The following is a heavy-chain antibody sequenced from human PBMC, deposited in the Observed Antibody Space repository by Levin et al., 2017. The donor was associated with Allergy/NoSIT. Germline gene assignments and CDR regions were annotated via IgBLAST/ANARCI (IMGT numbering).Heavy chain of an antibody. Sequence: PGGSLRLSCAASGFTFSSYWMHWVRQAPGKGLVWVSRINSDGSSTSYADSVKGRFTISRDNAKNTLYLQMNSLRAEDTAVYYCERDGEWFGELRDDAFDIWGQGTMVTVSS. CDR3: ERDGEWFGELRDDAFDI. D-gene: IGHD3-10*01. CDR1: GFTFSSYW. J-gene: IGHJ3*02. V-gene: IGHV3-74*01. CDR2: INSDGSST.